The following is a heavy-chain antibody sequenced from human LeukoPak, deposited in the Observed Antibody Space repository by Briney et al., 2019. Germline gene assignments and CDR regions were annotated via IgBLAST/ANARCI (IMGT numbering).Heavy chain of an antibody. CDR2: ISVSGNT. CDR1: GFTLSSYA. CDR3: AKDLVTGSLDY. D-gene: IGHD3-10*01. J-gene: IGHJ4*02. V-gene: IGHV3-23*01. Sequence: SGGSLRLACAASGFTLSSYAMSWVRQAPGKGLEWVSAISVSGNTYHADSVKGRFTISRDNSKNTLYLQMNSLRAEDTAIYYCAKDLVTGSLDYWGQGTLVTVSS.